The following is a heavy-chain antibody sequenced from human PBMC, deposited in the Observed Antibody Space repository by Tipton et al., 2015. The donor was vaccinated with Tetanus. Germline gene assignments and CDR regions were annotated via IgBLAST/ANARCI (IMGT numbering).Heavy chain of an antibody. CDR1: GFALSGFE. Sequence: VQSGGSLRLSCVSSGFALSGFEMNWVRQAPGKGLEWVSNINAGGDIRSYADSVKGRFTVSRDKAKSVMYLQMDSLRGEDTAVYYCARVFFPSQYLRYLDCWGQGTLVIVSS. J-gene: IGHJ4*02. CDR2: INAGGDIR. V-gene: IGHV3-48*03. D-gene: IGHD2-2*02. CDR3: ARVFFPSQYLRYLDC.